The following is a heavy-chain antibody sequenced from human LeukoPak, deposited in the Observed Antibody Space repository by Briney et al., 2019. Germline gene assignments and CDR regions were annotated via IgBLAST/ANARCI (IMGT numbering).Heavy chain of an antibody. CDR1: GFTFSDYY. Sequence: GGSLRLSCAASGFTFSDYYMSWIRQAPGKGLEWVSYISSSGSTIYYADSVKGRFTISRDNAKNSLYLQMNSLRAEDTAVYYCATDAAYGYDRFDYWGQGTQVTVSS. CDR3: ATDAAYGYDRFDY. D-gene: IGHD5-24*01. V-gene: IGHV3-11*04. J-gene: IGHJ4*02. CDR2: ISSSGSTI.